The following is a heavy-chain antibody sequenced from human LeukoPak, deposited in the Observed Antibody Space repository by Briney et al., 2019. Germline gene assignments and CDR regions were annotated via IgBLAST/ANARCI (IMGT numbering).Heavy chain of an antibody. V-gene: IGHV3-30*02. Sequence: GGSLRLSCAASGFTFSSYGMPWVRRAPAKGLEWVAFIRYDGSEKYYADSMNGRFTISRDNSKNTLYLQMNSLRVEDTAVFYCAKGGGSTKEDAFDIWDQGTLVTVSS. CDR3: AKGGGSTKEDAFDI. D-gene: IGHD1-26*01. J-gene: IGHJ3*02. CDR1: GFTFSSYG. CDR2: IRYDGSEK.